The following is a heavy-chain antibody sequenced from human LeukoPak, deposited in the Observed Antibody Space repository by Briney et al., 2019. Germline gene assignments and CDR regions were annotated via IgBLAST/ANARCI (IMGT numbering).Heavy chain of an antibody. CDR2: ISHDGTNI. D-gene: IGHD3-10*01. CDR3: ARDRGGYYYDSGTNILDS. CDR1: GFSFSDYA. Sequence: PGGSLRLSCAASGFSFSDYAMHWVRQAPGKGLDWVAVISHDGTNIYYADSVKGRFTISRDTSKNTLFLQMNSLRTEDTSVYFCARDRGGYYYDSGTNILDSWGQGTLVTVSS. J-gene: IGHJ4*02. V-gene: IGHV3-30-3*01.